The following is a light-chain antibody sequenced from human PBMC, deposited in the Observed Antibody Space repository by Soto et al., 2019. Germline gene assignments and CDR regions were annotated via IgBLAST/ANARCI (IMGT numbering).Light chain of an antibody. J-gene: IGLJ1*01. Sequence: QSVLTQAPSASGTPGQMVTISCSGRSSNIGNNTVNWYQQLPGTAPKLLIYSDNRRPSGVPDRFSGSKSGTSASLAISGLQSEDEADYYCAAWDDNLSGIVFGIGTKVTVL. CDR1: SSNIGNNT. CDR3: AAWDDNLSGIV. V-gene: IGLV1-44*01. CDR2: SDN.